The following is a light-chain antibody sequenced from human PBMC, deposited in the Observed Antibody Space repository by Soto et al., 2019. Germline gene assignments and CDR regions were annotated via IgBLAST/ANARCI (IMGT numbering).Light chain of an antibody. V-gene: IGLV2-8*01. CDR1: SSDVGGYNS. Sequence: QSALTQPPSASGSPGQSVTISCTGTSSDVGGYNSVSWYQQYPGKAPKLMIYDVSKRPSGVPDRFSGSKSDNTAALTVSGLQAEDEADYYCCSFAGINNLFFGTGTKLTVL. J-gene: IGLJ1*01. CDR2: DVS. CDR3: CSFAGINNLF.